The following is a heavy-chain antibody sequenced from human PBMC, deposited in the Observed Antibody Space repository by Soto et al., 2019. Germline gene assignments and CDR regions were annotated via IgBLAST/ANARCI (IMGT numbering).Heavy chain of an antibody. CDR2: ISPYNGNA. CDR1: GYTFSNYA. J-gene: IGHJ4*02. Sequence: ASVKVSCKTSGYTFSNYAISWVRQAPGQGLEWMGWISPYNGNANYTEKFQGRVSMTTDTSTTTAYMELTSLTPDDTAIYYCARAIFLIMAAPDYWGQGTSAPVYS. CDR3: ARAIFLIMAAPDY. D-gene: IGHD3-3*01. V-gene: IGHV1-18*04.